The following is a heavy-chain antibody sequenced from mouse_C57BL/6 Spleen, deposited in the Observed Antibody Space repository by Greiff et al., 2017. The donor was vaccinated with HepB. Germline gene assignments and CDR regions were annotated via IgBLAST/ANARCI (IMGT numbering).Heavy chain of an antibody. CDR1: GFTFSDYY. V-gene: IGHV5-16*01. CDR3: AREYYGSSFYFDY. Sequence: EVKVVESEGGLVQPGSSMKLSCTASGFTFSDYYMAWVRQVPEKGLEWVANINYDGSSTYYLDSLKSRFLIARDNAKNILYLQMSSLKSEDTATYYCAREYYGSSFYFDYWGQGTTLTVSS. D-gene: IGHD1-1*01. J-gene: IGHJ2*01. CDR2: INYDGSST.